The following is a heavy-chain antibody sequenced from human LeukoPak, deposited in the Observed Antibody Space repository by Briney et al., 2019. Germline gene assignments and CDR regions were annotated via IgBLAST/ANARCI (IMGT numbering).Heavy chain of an antibody. J-gene: IGHJ5*02. CDR1: GFTFSSYS. CDR3: ARDDYYYGSGSSNWFDP. V-gene: IGHV3-21*01. Sequence: GGSLRLSCAASGFTFSSYSMNWVRQAPGKGLEWVSSISSSSSYIYYADSVKGRFTISRDNAKNSLYLQMNSLRAEDTAVYYCARDDYYYGSGSSNWFDPWGQGTLVTVSS. CDR2: ISSSSSYI. D-gene: IGHD3-10*01.